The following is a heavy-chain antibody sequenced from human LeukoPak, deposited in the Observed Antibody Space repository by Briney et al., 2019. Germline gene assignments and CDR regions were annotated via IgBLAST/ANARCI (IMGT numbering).Heavy chain of an antibody. D-gene: IGHD3-10*01. Sequence: SETLSLTCAVYSGSLSGHFWSWIRQPPGKGLEWIGEINHGGRTNYNPSLESRVSVSVDTSKNQFSLILNSVTAADTAVYYCARAKQLLVRGPFDQWGQGTLVTVSS. CDR3: ARAKQLLVRGPFDQ. CDR2: INHGGRT. V-gene: IGHV4-34*01. CDR1: SGSLSGHF. J-gene: IGHJ4*02.